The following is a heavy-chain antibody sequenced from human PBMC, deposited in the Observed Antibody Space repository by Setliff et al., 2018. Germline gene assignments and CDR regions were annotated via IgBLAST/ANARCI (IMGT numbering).Heavy chain of an antibody. D-gene: IGHD1-26*01. V-gene: IGHV3-74*01. CDR1: GFSFSNYW. Sequence: PGGSLRLSCAASGFSFSNYWMHWVRQAPGKGLVWVSRINSDGSSTNYADSVKGQFTVSRDNAKNTLYLQMNSLRAEDTAVYYCVRDVAGGSHATYFDYWGQGTLVTVSS. J-gene: IGHJ4*02. CDR2: INSDGSST. CDR3: VRDVAGGSHATYFDY.